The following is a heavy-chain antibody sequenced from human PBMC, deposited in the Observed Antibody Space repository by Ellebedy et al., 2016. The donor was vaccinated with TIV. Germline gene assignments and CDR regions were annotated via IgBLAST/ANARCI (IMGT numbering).Heavy chain of an antibody. CDR2: ISTSGYTK. Sequence: GESLKISCVASGFTFSSYNMNWVRQAPGKGLEWVSHISTSGYTKYYAESVKGRFTIFRDNAKNSLYLQMNSLRDEDTAVYYCARDPADYWGQGTLVTVSS. J-gene: IGHJ4*02. V-gene: IGHV3-48*02. CDR3: ARDPADY. CDR1: GFTFSSYN.